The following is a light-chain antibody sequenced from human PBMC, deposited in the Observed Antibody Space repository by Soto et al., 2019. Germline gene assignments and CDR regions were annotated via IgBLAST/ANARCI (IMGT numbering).Light chain of an antibody. CDR2: EGS. J-gene: IGLJ3*02. CDR1: SNDVGSYNL. CDR3: CSYAGSGIFVV. V-gene: IGLV2-23*03. Sequence: QSALTQPASVSGSPGQSITISCTGTSNDVGSYNLVSWYQQYPGQAPKLMIYEGSKRPSGVSNRFSGSKSGNTASLTISGLHAEDEADYYCCSYAGSGIFVVFGGGTKLTVL.